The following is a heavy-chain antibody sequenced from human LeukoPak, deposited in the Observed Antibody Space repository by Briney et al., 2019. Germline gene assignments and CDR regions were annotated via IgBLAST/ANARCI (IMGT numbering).Heavy chain of an antibody. Sequence: SETLSLTCTVSGGSISSYYWSWIRQPPGKGLEWIGHIYYSGSTNYNPSLKSRVTMSVDTSKNQFSLQMRSVTAADTAVYYCARGYYDSSGYSNAFDIWGQGTMVAV. D-gene: IGHD3-22*01. J-gene: IGHJ3*02. CDR2: IYYSGST. V-gene: IGHV4-59*01. CDR3: ARGYYDSSGYSNAFDI. CDR1: GGSISSYY.